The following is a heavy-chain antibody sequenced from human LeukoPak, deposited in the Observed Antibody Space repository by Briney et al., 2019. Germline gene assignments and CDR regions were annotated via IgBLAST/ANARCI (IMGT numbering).Heavy chain of an antibody. Sequence: PGGSLRLSCAASGFTFINYAMSWVRQAPGRGLEWVSTFSGSSSSTYYAASVKGRFTISIDNSKNTLYLQMNSLRAGDTAVYYCAKRAGTGTIHFDYWGQGALVTVSS. D-gene: IGHD1/OR15-1a*01. CDR1: GFTFINYA. V-gene: IGHV3-23*01. CDR3: AKRAGTGTIHFDY. J-gene: IGHJ4*02. CDR2: FSGSSSST.